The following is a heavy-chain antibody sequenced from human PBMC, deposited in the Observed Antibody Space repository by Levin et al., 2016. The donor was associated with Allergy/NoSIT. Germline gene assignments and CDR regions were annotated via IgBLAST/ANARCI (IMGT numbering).Heavy chain of an antibody. CDR3: ARSVVVRILEWSFDY. V-gene: IGHV1-3*01. Sequence: ASVKVSCKASGYTFTNYVIHWVRQAPGQRLEWMGWINGGNGNTKYSQKFQDRITITRDTSATTAYMEVSSLTSEDTAVYYCARSVVVRILEWSFDYWGQGTLVTVSS. CDR1: GYTFTNYV. J-gene: IGHJ4*02. CDR2: INGGNGNT. D-gene: IGHD3-3*01.